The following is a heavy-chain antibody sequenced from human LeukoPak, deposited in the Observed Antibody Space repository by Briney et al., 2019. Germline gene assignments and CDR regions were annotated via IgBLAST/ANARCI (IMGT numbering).Heavy chain of an antibody. CDR1: GYTFTNYD. D-gene: IGHD2-15*01. V-gene: IGHV1-2*04. Sequence: GASVKVSCKTSGYTFTNYDINWVRQATGQGPEWMGWINPNSGGTNYAQKFQGWVTMTRDTSISTAYMGLSRLRSDDTAVYYCARGRARCSGGSCYSYYFDYWGQGTLVTVSS. CDR3: ARGRARCSGGSCYSYYFDY. J-gene: IGHJ4*02. CDR2: INPNSGGT.